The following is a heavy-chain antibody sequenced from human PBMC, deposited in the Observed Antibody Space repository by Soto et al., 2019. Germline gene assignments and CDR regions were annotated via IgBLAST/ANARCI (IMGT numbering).Heavy chain of an antibody. J-gene: IGHJ6*03. Sequence: QLQLQESGPGLVKPSETLSLTCTVSGGSISSSSSSWGWIRQPPGKRLEWLGVISYSGSTYYSPSLNSRVTISVDASKNLFSLKLSSVTAADTAVYYCARTYVTDVVVVPASKDYMDVWGKGTTVTVSS. CDR2: ISYSGST. CDR3: ARTYVTDVVVVPASKDYMDV. V-gene: IGHV4-39*01. CDR1: GGSISSSSSS. D-gene: IGHD2-2*01.